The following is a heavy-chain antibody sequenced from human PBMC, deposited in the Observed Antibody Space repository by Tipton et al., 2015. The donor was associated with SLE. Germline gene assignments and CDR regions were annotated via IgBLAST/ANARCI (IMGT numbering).Heavy chain of an antibody. CDR3: ARAPRYYYDSSYFDY. CDR2: IYTSGST. D-gene: IGHD3-22*01. V-gene: IGHV4-4*07. J-gene: IGHJ4*02. Sequence: LRLSCSVSGGSVGSYYWSWIRQPAGKGLEWIGRIYTSGSTNYNPSLKSRVTISVDTSKNQFSLKLSSVTAADTAVYYCARAPRYYYDSSYFDYWGQGTLVTVSS. CDR1: GGSVGSYY.